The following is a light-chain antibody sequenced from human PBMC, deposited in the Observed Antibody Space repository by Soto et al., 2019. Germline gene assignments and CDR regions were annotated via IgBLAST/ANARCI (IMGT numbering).Light chain of an antibody. V-gene: IGKV3-15*01. Sequence: EIVMTQSPATLSVSPGERATLSCRASQSVANSLAWYQQKPGQAPMLIIYEASTRATGIPARFSGSGSGTEFTLTIISLQSEDFAVYYCQQYDNWPSITFGQGTRLELK. J-gene: IGKJ5*01. CDR3: QQYDNWPSIT. CDR1: QSVANS. CDR2: EAS.